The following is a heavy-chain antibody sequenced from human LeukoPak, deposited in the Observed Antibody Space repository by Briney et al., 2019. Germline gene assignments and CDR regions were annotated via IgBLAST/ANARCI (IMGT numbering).Heavy chain of an antibody. CDR2: IYYSGST. CDR3: ARHEDYYDSSGYFNPFGY. D-gene: IGHD3-22*01. Sequence: PSETLSLTCTVSGGSISSSSYYWGWIRQPPGKGLEWIGSIYYSGSTYYNPSLKSRVTISVDTSKNQFSLKLSSVTAADTAVYYCARHEDYYDSSGYFNPFGYWGQGTLVTVSS. CDR1: GGSISSSSYY. J-gene: IGHJ4*02. V-gene: IGHV4-39*07.